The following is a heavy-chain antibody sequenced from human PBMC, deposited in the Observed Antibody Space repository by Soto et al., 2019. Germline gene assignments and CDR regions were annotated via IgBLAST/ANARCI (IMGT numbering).Heavy chain of an antibody. V-gene: IGHV3-74*01. J-gene: IGHJ4*02. CDR1: GFTFSSYW. CDR2: INSDGSIT. D-gene: IGHD3-16*02. CDR3: VRYPRSVGGSYRPDY. Sequence: EVQLVESGGGLVKPGGSLRHSCAASGFTFSSYWMNWVRQVPEKGLGWDSLINSDGSITNYADAVKGRFTISRDNVKNTLYLQMNSLRAEDTAVYYCVRYPRSVGGSYRPDYWGQGTLVTVSS.